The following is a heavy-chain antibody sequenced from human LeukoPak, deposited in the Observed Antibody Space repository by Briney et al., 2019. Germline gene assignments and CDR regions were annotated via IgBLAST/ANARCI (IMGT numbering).Heavy chain of an antibody. Sequence: GESLKISCKGSGYTFSTYWIGWVRQMPGKGLEWMGLIYPGDSDTRYSPSFQGQVTISADKSISIAYLQWSSLKASDTAMYYCARHFYGGNSVSPFDYWGQGTLVTVSS. CDR1: GYTFSTYW. CDR2: IYPGDSDT. V-gene: IGHV5-51*01. CDR3: ARHFYGGNSVSPFDY. D-gene: IGHD4-23*01. J-gene: IGHJ4*02.